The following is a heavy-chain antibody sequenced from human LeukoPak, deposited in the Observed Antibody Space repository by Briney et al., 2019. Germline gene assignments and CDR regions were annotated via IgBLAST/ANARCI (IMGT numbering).Heavy chain of an antibody. D-gene: IGHD4-11*01. V-gene: IGHV4-38-2*02. J-gene: IGHJ4*02. CDR1: GASISSRYY. CDR2: FSNGAT. CDR3: ARDSNSRRFGY. Sequence: PSETLSLTCAVSGASISSRYYWGWIRQPPGKGLEWIGTFSNGATYYTPSLKSRVTISVDTSRNEFSLKLSSVTAADTAVYYCARDSNSRRFGYWGQGTLVAVSS.